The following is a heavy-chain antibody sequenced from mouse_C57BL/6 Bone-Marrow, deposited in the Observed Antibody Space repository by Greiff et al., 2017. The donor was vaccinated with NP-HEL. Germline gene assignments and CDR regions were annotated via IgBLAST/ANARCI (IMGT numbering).Heavy chain of an antibody. CDR1: GFTFSSYA. CDR2: ISDGGSYT. Sequence: EVQVVESGGGLVKPGGSLKLSCAASGFTFSSYAMSWVRQTPEKRLEWVATISDGGSYTYYPDNVKGRFTISRDNAKNNLYLQMSHLKSEDTAMYYCARGRLGLYFDYWGQGTTLTVSS. CDR3: ARGRLGLYFDY. D-gene: IGHD4-1*01. J-gene: IGHJ2*01. V-gene: IGHV5-4*01.